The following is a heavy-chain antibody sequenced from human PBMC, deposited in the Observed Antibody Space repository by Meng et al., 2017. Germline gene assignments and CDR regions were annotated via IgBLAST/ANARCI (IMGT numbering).Heavy chain of an antibody. J-gene: IGHJ6*02. D-gene: IGHD3-9*01. CDR2: IHYSGST. V-gene: IGHV4-59*11. Sequence: SETLSLTCSVSDGSMNSHYWSWMRQPPGKGLEWIGDIHYSGSTNYNPSLKSRVTISVDTSKNHFSLKLSSVTAADTAIYYCARENVGLIRYFDWSREDESTAHYYYGMDVWGQGTAVTVSS. CDR1: DGSMNSHY. CDR3: ARENVGLIRYFDWSREDESTAHYYYGMDV.